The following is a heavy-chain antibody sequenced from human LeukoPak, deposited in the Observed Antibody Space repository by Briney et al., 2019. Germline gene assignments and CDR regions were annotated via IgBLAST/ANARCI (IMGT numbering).Heavy chain of an antibody. D-gene: IGHD7-27*01. V-gene: IGHV1-2*04. CDR2: INPNSGGT. Sequence: ASVKVSCKASGYTFTSYDINWVRQATGQGLEWMGWINPNSGGTNYAQKFQGWVTMTRDTSISTAYMELSRLRSDDTAVYYCAQGANWGPFDHWGQGTLVTVSS. J-gene: IGHJ4*02. CDR1: GYTFTSYD. CDR3: AQGANWGPFDH.